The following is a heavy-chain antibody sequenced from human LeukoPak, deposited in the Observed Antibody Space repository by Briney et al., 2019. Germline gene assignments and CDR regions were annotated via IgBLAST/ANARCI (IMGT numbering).Heavy chain of an antibody. CDR3: ARDSTAAGTWYFDY. D-gene: IGHD6-13*01. CDR2: ITSDEKNK. J-gene: IGHJ4*02. CDR1: GFTFSNYG. V-gene: IGHV3-30*03. Sequence: GRSLRLSCAASGFTFSNYGMHWVRQAPGKGLEWVSSITSDEKNKFYADSVKGRFSISRDNSKKTLYLQMNGLRADDTAVYYCARDSTAAGTWYFDYWGQGTLVTVSS.